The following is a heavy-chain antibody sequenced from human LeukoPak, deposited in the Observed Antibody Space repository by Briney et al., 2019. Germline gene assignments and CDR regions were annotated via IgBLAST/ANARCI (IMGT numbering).Heavy chain of an antibody. Sequence: GGSLRLSCAVSGFAFSTYWMHWVRQAPGQGRVWVSLIHPDGSDTNYAASVKGRFTISRDNAKNTLYLQMDSLRADDTAVYYCARGYNYGMDVWGQGTTVTVSS. D-gene: IGHD2-2*02. CDR1: GFAFSTYW. J-gene: IGHJ6*02. V-gene: IGHV3-74*01. CDR2: IHPDGSDT. CDR3: ARGYNYGMDV.